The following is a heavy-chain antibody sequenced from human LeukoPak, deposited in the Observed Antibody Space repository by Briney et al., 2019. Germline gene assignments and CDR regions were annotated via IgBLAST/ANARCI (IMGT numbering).Heavy chain of an antibody. Sequence: PSETLSLTCTVSGYSISSGYYWGWIRQPPGKGLEWIGSIYHSGSTYYNPSLKSRVTISVDTSKNQFSLKLSSVTAADTAVYYCARRGGEYCSSTSCYRVRGVIKYYFDYWGQGTLVTVSS. D-gene: IGHD2-2*02. V-gene: IGHV4-38-2*02. CDR3: ARRGGEYCSSTSCYRVRGVIKYYFDY. CDR2: IYHSGST. J-gene: IGHJ4*02. CDR1: GYSISSGYY.